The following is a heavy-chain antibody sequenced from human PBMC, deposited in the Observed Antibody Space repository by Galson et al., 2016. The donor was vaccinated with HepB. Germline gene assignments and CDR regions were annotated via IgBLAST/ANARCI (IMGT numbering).Heavy chain of an antibody. CDR2: VFHVGTT. CDR3: VRGYSSDRDHFDS. V-gene: IGHV4/OR15-8*02. CDR1: GDSVSSPYW. D-gene: IGHD6-19*01. J-gene: IGHJ4*01. Sequence: SETLSLTCVVSGDSVSSPYWWTWVRQTPGRGLEWIGEVFHVGTTKYNPSFESRVSLSIDKSRNPVYLTLTSVTAADTAVYFCVRGYSSDRDHFDSWGHGTLVTVSS.